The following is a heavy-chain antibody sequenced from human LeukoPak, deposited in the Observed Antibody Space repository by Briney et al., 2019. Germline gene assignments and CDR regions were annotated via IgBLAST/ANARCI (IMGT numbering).Heavy chain of an antibody. Sequence: GGSLRLSCAASGFVFSTYWMSWVRLAPGKGLEWVANINQDGSETFYVDSVKGRFTISRDNGKNSMFVQMDSLRAEDTAVYYCVRGFDGYFGFDLWGQGTMVTVSS. V-gene: IGHV3-7*05. CDR3: VRGFDGYFGFDL. J-gene: IGHJ3*01. CDR1: GFVFSTYW. D-gene: IGHD5-24*01. CDR2: INQDGSET.